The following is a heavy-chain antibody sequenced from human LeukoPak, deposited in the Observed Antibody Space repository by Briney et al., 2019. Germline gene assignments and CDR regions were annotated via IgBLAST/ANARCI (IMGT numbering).Heavy chain of an antibody. CDR1: GFTFNSYG. CDR2: ISSDGSNK. J-gene: IGHJ4*02. D-gene: IGHD6-6*01. Sequence: PGRSLRLSCAASGFTFNSYGMHWVRQAPGKGLEWVAIISSDGSNKWYGDSVKGRFTISTDNSKNTLYLQMNSLRAEDTAVYFCARDRGSTSGVLDYWGQGTLVTVSS. V-gene: IGHV3-30*03. CDR3: ARDRGSTSGVLDY.